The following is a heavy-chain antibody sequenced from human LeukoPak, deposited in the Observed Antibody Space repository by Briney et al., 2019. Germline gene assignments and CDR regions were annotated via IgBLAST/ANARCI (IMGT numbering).Heavy chain of an antibody. J-gene: IGHJ4*02. CDR2: IYQSGSS. D-gene: IGHD2-21*02. V-gene: IGHV4-4*02. CDR1: GGSIGSRNW. Sequence: PSETLSLTCAVSGGSIGSRNWWSWVRQPPGKGLQWIGEIYQSGSSIYNPSLRSRVTMSVDTSKNEFSLKVRSVTAADTVVYFCARTHCEGDCFSAIRYWGQGTPVTVSS. CDR3: ARTHCEGDCFSAIRY.